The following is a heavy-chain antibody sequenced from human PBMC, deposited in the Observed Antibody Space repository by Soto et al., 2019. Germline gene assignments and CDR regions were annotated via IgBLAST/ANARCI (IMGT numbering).Heavy chain of an antibody. V-gene: IGHV3-23*01. CDR3: AKDRALLWSPESSTAFDM. CDR1: GFLFSDYA. D-gene: IGHD3-10*01. CDR2: ITGTGSAT. Sequence: EVQLLESGGGLVQPGGSLRLSCAASGFLFSDYAMSWVRQAPGKGLEWVASITGTGSATDHADSVKGRFIISRDHAGNTVALPMNSLRADPTPIYYCAKDRALLWSPESSTAFDMWGQGAVVTVAS. J-gene: IGHJ3*02.